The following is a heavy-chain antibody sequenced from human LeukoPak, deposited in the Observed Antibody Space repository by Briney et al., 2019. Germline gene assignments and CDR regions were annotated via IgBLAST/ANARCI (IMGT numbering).Heavy chain of an antibody. CDR3: ARAGCTVTYFDY. Sequence: SETLSLTCSVSGASVSDGNYYWSWIRQPPGKGLEWIVHIYYSGSTNSNPSLKSRVTISVDTSKNQFSLNLRSVTAADTAVYYCARAGCTVTYFDYWGQGTPVTVSS. J-gene: IGHJ4*02. CDR2: IYYSGST. V-gene: IGHV4-61*01. CDR1: GASVSDGNYY. D-gene: IGHD4-17*01.